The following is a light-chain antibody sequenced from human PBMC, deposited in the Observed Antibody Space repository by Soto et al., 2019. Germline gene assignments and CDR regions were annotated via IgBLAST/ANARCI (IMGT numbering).Light chain of an antibody. J-gene: IGKJ2*01. CDR2: GAS. V-gene: IGKV3-15*01. Sequence: EIVMTQSPATLSVSPGERATLSCRVSQSVSSNLAWYQQKPGQAPRLLIYGASTRATGIPARFTGSGSGSEFTLTISSLQSEDFAVYYCQQYNNWPMYTFGQGTRWIS. CDR1: QSVSSN. CDR3: QQYNNWPMYT.